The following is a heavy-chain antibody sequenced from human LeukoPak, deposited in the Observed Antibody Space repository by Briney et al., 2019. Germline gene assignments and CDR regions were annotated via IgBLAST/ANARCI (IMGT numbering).Heavy chain of an antibody. D-gene: IGHD6-19*01. CDR1: GFTVSSNY. J-gene: IGHJ4*02. Sequence: GGSLRLSCAASGFTVSSNYVSWVRQAPGKGLEWVSVIYSGGSTYYADSVKGRFTISRDNSKSTLYLQMNSLRAEDTAVYYCARDLRQAGWVFDYWGQGTLVTVSS. CDR3: ARDLRQAGWVFDY. V-gene: IGHV3-53*01. CDR2: IYSGGST.